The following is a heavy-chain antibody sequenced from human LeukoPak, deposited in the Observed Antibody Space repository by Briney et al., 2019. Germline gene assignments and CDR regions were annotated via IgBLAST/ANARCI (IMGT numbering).Heavy chain of an antibody. CDR3: AELGITMIGGV. CDR1: GFTFSRYR. V-gene: IGHV3-7*01. D-gene: IGHD3-10*02. Sequence: GGSLRLSCAASGFTFSRYRMSWVRQAPGKGLEWVANIKQDGSEKHYVDSVKGRFTISRDNAKNSLYLQMNSLRAEDTAVYYCAELGITMIGGVWGKGTTVTISS. J-gene: IGHJ6*04. CDR2: IKQDGSEK.